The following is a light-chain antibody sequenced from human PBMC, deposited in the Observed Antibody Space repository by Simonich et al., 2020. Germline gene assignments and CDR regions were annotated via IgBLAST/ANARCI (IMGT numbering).Light chain of an antibody. CDR2: GKN. CDR3: NSRDSSGNHLV. J-gene: IGLJ2*01. CDR1: SLRSYY. V-gene: IGLV3-19*01. Sequence: SSELTQDPAVSVALGQTVRITYQGDSLRSYYAIWYQQKPGHPPVLVIYGKNNRPSLIPDRFSGSSSGNTASLTITGAQAEDEADYYCNSRDSSGNHLVFGGGTKLTVL.